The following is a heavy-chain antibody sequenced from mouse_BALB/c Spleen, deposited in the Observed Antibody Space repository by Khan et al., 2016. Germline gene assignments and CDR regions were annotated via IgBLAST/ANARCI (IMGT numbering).Heavy chain of an antibody. Sequence: QVQLKQSGPQLVRPGASVKISCKASGYSFTSYWVHWVKQRPGQGLEWIGMIDPSDSETRLNQKFKDKATLPVDKSSSQAYMRLSSPTTENAAVYYCAIDSSDFWFTYWRQGTLVTVSA. CDR1: GYSFTSYW. CDR3: AIDSSDFWFTY. CDR2: IDPSDSET. D-gene: IGHD3-2*01. V-gene: IGHV1-74*01. J-gene: IGHJ3*01.